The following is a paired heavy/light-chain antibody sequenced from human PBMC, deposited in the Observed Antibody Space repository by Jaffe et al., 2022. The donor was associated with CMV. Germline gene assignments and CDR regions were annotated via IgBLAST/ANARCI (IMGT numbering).Heavy chain of an antibody. CDR2: ISGSGTIT. Sequence: EVQLVESGGGLVQPGGSLRLSCAASGFTFSIYGMSWVRQAPVKGLEWVSGISGSGTITYYADSVKGRFTISRDNSKNTLSLQMNGLRAEDTAVYYCTQENYYDTGRFDYWGQGTLVTVSS. V-gene: IGHV3-23*04. CDR3: TQENYYDTGRFDY. CDR1: GFTFSIYG. J-gene: IGHJ4*02. D-gene: IGHD3-22*01.
Light chain of an antibody. Sequence: EIVLTQSPGTLSLSPGERATLSCRARQSVSNNYLAWYQQKPGQAPRLLIYGASSRATGIPDRFSGSGSGTDFTLTIRRLEPEDFAVYYCQHYGSSPTFGQGTKVEIK. V-gene: IGKV3-20*01. CDR1: QSVSNNY. J-gene: IGKJ1*01. CDR3: QHYGSSPT. CDR2: GAS.